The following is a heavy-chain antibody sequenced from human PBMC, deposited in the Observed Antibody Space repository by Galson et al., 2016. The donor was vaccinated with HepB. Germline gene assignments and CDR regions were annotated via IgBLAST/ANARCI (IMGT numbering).Heavy chain of an antibody. CDR1: GGTFSDYV. V-gene: IGHV1-69*06. CDR3: ARDRRGGSSLYERGLDV. J-gene: IGHJ6*02. Sequence: SVKVSCKASGGTFSDYVISWVRQAPGQGLEWMGDTIPIFGAVHYAQRFQGRVTIGADKSTSTAYMEMSSLSSEDTAIYYCARDRRGGSSLYERGLDVWGQGTTVTVSS. D-gene: IGHD2-15*01. CDR2: TIPIFGAV.